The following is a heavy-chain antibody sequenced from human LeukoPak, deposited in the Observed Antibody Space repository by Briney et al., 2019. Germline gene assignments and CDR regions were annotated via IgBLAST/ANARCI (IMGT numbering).Heavy chain of an antibody. V-gene: IGHV4-59*01. CDR2: IYSNGST. D-gene: IGHD5-12*01. CDR1: GGSISSYY. CDR3: ARGAYSGYDLDY. J-gene: IGHJ4*02. Sequence: PSETLSLTCTVSGGSISSYYWTWIRQPPGKGLECIGYIYSNGSTNYNPSLKSRVTISADMSKNQFSVKLSSVTAADTAVYYCARGAYSGYDLDYWGQGTLVTVSS.